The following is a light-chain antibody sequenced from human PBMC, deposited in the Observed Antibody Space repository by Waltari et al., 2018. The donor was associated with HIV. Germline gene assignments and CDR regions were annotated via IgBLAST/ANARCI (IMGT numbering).Light chain of an antibody. CDR3: AAWDDSLNGWV. J-gene: IGLJ3*02. CDR2: SNN. Sequence: QSVLTQPPSASGTPGQRVTISCSGRSSNIGRNTVHRYQQLPGTAPKLLIYSNNQRPSGVPDRFAGSKSGTSASLAISGLQSEDEADYYCAAWDDSLNGWVFGGGTKLTVL. CDR1: SSNIGRNT. V-gene: IGLV1-44*01.